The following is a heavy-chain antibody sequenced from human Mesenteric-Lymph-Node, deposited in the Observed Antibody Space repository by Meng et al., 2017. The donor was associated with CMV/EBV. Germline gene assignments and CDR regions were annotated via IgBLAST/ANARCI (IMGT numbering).Heavy chain of an antibody. D-gene: IGHD2-2*01. CDR3: ARDRRYCSSSSCPFYYYGMDV. V-gene: IGHV3-7*01. Sequence: ETLSLTCATSGFTFNRYWMTWVRQAPGKGLEWVANIKQDRSEKYYVDSVKGRFTISRDNAKSSVYLQMDSLRAEDTAVYYCARDRRYCSSSSCPFYYYGMDVWGQGTTVTVSS. CDR1: GFTFNRYW. CDR2: IKQDRSEK. J-gene: IGHJ6*02.